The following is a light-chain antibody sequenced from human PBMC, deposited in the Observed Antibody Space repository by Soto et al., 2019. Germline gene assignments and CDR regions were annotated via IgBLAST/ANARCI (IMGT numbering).Light chain of an antibody. CDR3: QQNNRYWT. CDR2: DAS. J-gene: IGKJ1*01. Sequence: DIQVTQSPSTLSASVGDRVTITCRASQSISSWLAWYQQKPGKAPKLLIYDASSLESGVPSRFSGSGSGTEFTLTFSSLQPYDFAAYYGQQNNRYWTFGQGTMVDIK. CDR1: QSISSW. V-gene: IGKV1-5*01.